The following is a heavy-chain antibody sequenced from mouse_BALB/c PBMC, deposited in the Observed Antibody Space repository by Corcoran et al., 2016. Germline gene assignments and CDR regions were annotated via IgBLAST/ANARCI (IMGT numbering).Heavy chain of an antibody. Sequence: EVQLQQSGPELVKPGASVKMSCKASGYTFTSYVMHWVKQKPGQGLEWIGYINPYNDGTKYNEKFKGKTTLTSDKSSSTAYMELSSLTSDDSASYYCAREGSDGYFVRYYYFDYWGQGTTLTVSS. J-gene: IGHJ2*01. V-gene: IGHV1S136*01. D-gene: IGHD2-3*01. CDR2: INPYNDGT. CDR3: AREGSDGYFVRYYYFDY. CDR1: GYTFTSYV.